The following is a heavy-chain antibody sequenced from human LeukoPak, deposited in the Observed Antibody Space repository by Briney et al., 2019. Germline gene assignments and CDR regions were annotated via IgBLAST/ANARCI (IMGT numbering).Heavy chain of an antibody. Sequence: PSETLSLTCTVSGGSISSSNYYWGWIRQPPGKGLEWIASIHYSETTYYNPSLKSRVTISVDTSKNQFSLKVTSMSAADTALYYCARQMSYSRSQPLTYFDYWGQGTLVTVSS. CDR1: GGSISSSNYY. V-gene: IGHV4-39*01. CDR2: IHYSETT. J-gene: IGHJ4*01. D-gene: IGHD6-13*01. CDR3: ARQMSYSRSQPLTYFDY.